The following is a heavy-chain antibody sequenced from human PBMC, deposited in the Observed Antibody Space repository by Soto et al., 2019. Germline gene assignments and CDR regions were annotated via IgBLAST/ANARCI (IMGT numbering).Heavy chain of an antibody. V-gene: IGHV1-8*01. D-gene: IGHD3-10*01. CDR1: GYTFTSYD. CDR2: MNPNSGNT. Sequence: QVQLVQSGAEVKKPGASVKVSCKASGYTFTSYDINWVRQATGQGLEWMGWMNPNSGNTGYAQKFQGRVTMTRNTAIITAYMELSSLRYEDTAVYYCAAYGFGELLSDYYYLDVWGKGTTVTVSS. J-gene: IGHJ6*03. CDR3: AAYGFGELLSDYYYLDV.